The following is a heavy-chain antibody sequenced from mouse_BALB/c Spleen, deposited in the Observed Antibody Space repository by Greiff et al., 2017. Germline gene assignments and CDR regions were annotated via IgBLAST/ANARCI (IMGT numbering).Heavy chain of an antibody. V-gene: IGHV14-3*02. Sequence: DVQLQESGAELVKPGASVKLSCTASGFNIKDTYMHWVKQRPEQGLEWIGRIDPANGNTKYDPKFQGKATITADTSSNTAYLQLSSLTSEDTAVYYCACYYYGRSKGFAGWGQGTLVTVSA. CDR2: IDPANGNT. J-gene: IGHJ3*01. D-gene: IGHD1-1*01. CDR1: GFNIKDTY. CDR3: ACYYYGRSKGFAG.